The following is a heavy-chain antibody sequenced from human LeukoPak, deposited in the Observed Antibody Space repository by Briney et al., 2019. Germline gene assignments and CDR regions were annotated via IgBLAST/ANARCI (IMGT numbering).Heavy chain of an antibody. Sequence: ASVKISCKASGYTFTGYYMHWVRQAPGQGLEWMGWINPNSGGTNYAQKFQGWVTMTRDTSISTAYMELSRLRSDDTAVYYCARDSYDYGDFGDAFDIWGQGTMVTVSS. V-gene: IGHV1-2*04. CDR1: GYTFTGYY. CDR3: ARDSYDYGDFGDAFDI. J-gene: IGHJ3*02. CDR2: INPNSGGT. D-gene: IGHD4-17*01.